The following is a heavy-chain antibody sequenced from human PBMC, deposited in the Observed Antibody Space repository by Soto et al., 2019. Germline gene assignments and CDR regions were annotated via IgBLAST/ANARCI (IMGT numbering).Heavy chain of an antibody. CDR1: GGSISSSSYY. Sequence: SETLSLTCTVSGGSISSSSYYWGWISQPPGKGLEWIGSIYYSGSTYYNPSLKSRVTISVDTSKNQFSLKLSSVTAADTAVYYCASHGIVGATTDRGFDYWGQGTLVTVSS. J-gene: IGHJ4*02. V-gene: IGHV4-39*01. D-gene: IGHD1-26*01. CDR2: IYYSGST. CDR3: ASHGIVGATTDRGFDY.